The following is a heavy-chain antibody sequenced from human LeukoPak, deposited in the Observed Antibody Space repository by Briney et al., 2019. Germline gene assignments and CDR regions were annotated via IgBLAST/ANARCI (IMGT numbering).Heavy chain of an antibody. CDR3: ARAREVDGTYGLQDY. J-gene: IGHJ4*02. CDR2: INGDGSNI. V-gene: IGHV3-74*01. D-gene: IGHD6-19*01. CDR1: GFTFSSYW. Sequence: GGSLRLSCAASGFTFSSYWMNWVRQAPGKGLVWVSRINGDGSNIIYADSVKGRFTFSRDNAKNTLYLQMASLRGEDTAVYYCARAREVDGTYGLQDYWGQGTLVTVSS.